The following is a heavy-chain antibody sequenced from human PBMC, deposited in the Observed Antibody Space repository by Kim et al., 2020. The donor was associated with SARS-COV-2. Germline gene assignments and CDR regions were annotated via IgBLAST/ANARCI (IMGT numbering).Heavy chain of an antibody. Sequence: SETLSLTCTVSGGSISGYYYNWIRQPPGKGLEWIGYNFYSGSTNYNPSLKSRVTISVDTSKNQFSLKLKSVTAADTAIYYCARSPTSTTYWFDPWGQGTL. CDR1: GGSISGYY. J-gene: IGHJ5*02. CDR3: ARSPTSTTYWFDP. D-gene: IGHD4-4*01. V-gene: IGHV4-59*08. CDR2: NFYSGST.